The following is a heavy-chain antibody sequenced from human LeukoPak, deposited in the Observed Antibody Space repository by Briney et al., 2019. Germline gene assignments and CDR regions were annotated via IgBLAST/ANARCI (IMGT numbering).Heavy chain of an antibody. Sequence: GGSLRLSCAASGFTFSSYGMHWVRQAPGKGLEWVAFIRYDGSKKYYADSVKGRFTISRDNSKNTLYLQMNSLRAEDTGVYYCARGHGDYRGGQGTLVTVSS. V-gene: IGHV3-30*02. CDR1: GFTFSSYG. CDR3: ARGHGDYR. D-gene: IGHD4-17*01. CDR2: IRYDGSKK. J-gene: IGHJ4*02.